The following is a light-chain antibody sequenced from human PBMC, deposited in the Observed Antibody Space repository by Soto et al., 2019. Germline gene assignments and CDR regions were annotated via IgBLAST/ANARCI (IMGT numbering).Light chain of an antibody. CDR1: ESAGCTY. CDR3: QQSSSSPIT. J-gene: IGKJ5*01. V-gene: IGKV3-20*01. CDR2: AAS. Sequence: EVLLTQSPGTLSLSPGERGTLSCRASESAGCTYLAWGQQRPGQAPRLLMSAASSRATGIPDRFSGSGSGTDFTLTISRLEAEDFAVYYCQQSSSSPITFGQGTRLEIK.